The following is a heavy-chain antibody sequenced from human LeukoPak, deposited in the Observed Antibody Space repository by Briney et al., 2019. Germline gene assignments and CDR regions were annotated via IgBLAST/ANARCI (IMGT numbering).Heavy chain of an antibody. CDR2: INHSGST. CDR3: ASSGWSHSDY. Sequence: SETLSLTCAVYGGSFSGYYWSWIRQPPGKGLEWIGEINHSGSTNYNPSLKSRVTISVDTSKNQFSLKLSSVTAADTAVYYCASSGWSHSDYWGQGTLVTVSS. J-gene: IGHJ4*02. CDR1: GGSFSGYY. V-gene: IGHV4-34*01. D-gene: IGHD6-19*01.